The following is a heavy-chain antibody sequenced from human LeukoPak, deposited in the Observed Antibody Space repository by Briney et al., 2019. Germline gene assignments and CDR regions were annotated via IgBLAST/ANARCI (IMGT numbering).Heavy chain of an antibody. D-gene: IGHD1-26*01. CDR2: IYFSGST. J-gene: IGHJ4*02. CDR3: ASYIEGGY. V-gene: IGHV4-39*01. CDR1: GGSISSSSYY. Sequence: PSETLSLTCTVSGGSISSSSYYWGWIRQPPGKGLEWIGSIYFSGSTYHNPSLKSRVTISVDTSKNQFSLKLTSVTAADTAVYYCASYIEGGYWGQGTLVTVSS.